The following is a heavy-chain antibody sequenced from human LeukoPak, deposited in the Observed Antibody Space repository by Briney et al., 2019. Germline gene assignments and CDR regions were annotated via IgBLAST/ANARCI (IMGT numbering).Heavy chain of an antibody. CDR1: GYTFTSYG. CDR3: ATSPRYIADSSGWY. V-gene: IGHV1-18*01. J-gene: IGHJ4*02. Sequence: ASVRVSCKASGYTFTSYGISWVRQAPGQGLEWMGWISAYNGNTNYAQKLQGRVTMTRDTSTSTVYMELSSLRSEDTAVYYCATSPRYIADSSGWYWGQGTLVTVSS. D-gene: IGHD6-19*01. CDR2: ISAYNGNT.